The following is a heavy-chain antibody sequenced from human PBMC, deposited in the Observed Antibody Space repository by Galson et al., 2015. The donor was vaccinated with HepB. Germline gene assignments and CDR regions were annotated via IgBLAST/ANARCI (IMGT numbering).Heavy chain of an antibody. CDR2: ISYDGSNK. Sequence: SLRLSCAASGFTFSSYAMHWVRQAPGKGLEWVAVISYDGSNKYYADSVKGRFTISRNNSKNTLYLQMNSLRAEDTAVYYCARVNGYSYGPFDYWGQGTLVTVSS. J-gene: IGHJ4*02. CDR1: GFTFSSYA. CDR3: ARVNGYSYGPFDY. V-gene: IGHV3-30-3*01. D-gene: IGHD5-18*01.